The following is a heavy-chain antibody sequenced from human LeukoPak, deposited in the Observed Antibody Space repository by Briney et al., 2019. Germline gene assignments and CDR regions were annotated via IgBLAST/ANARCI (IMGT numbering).Heavy chain of an antibody. J-gene: IGHJ4*02. CDR3: ARRSDLHDYGEYYFDY. CDR2: ISAYNGNT. CDR1: GYTFTSYG. Sequence: ASVKVSCKASGYTFTSYGISWVRQAPGQGLEWMGWISAYNGNTNYAQKLQGRVTMTTDTSTSTAYMELRSLRSDDTAVYYCARRSDLHDYGEYYFDYWGQGTLVTVSS. V-gene: IGHV1-18*01. D-gene: IGHD4-17*01.